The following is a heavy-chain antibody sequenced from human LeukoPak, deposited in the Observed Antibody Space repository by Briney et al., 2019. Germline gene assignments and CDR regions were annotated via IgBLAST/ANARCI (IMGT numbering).Heavy chain of an antibody. CDR2: ISAYNGNT. D-gene: IGHD3-10*01. Sequence: GASVKVSCKASGYTFTSYGISWVRQAPGQGLEWMGWISAYNGNTNYAQKLQGRVTVTTDTSTSTAYMELRSLRSDDTAVYYCASGRSGSYYSPPEFDYWGQGTLVTVSS. CDR3: ASGRSGSYYSPPEFDY. J-gene: IGHJ4*02. CDR1: GYTFTSYG. V-gene: IGHV1-18*01.